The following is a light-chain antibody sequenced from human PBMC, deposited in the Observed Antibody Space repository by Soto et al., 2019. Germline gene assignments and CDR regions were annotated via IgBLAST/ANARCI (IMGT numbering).Light chain of an antibody. V-gene: IGLV2-14*01. CDR1: SSDVGGYNY. Sequence: QSALTKPASVSGSPGQSITISCTGTSSDVGGYNYVSWYQQHPGKAPKLMIYDVSNRPSGVSNRFSGSKSGNTASLTISGLPAEDGADYYCSSYTSSSTRVFGGGTKVTVL. J-gene: IGLJ2*01. CDR2: DVS. CDR3: SSYTSSSTRV.